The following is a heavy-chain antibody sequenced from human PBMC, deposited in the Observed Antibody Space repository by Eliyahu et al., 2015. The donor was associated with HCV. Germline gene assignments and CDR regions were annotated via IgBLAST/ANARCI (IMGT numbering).Heavy chain of an antibody. V-gene: IGHV3-23*01. CDR1: XFTFSXXA. Sequence: EVQLLESGGGLVQPGGSLRLSCAASXFTFSXXAMSWVRQAPGKGLEWVSAISGSGGSTYYADSVKGRFTISRDNSKNTLYLQMNSLRAEDTAVYYCAKHRGSNYYDSSGYPYFDYWGQGTLVTVSS. D-gene: IGHD3-22*01. CDR3: AKHRGSNYYDSSGYPYFDY. J-gene: IGHJ4*02. CDR2: ISGSGGST.